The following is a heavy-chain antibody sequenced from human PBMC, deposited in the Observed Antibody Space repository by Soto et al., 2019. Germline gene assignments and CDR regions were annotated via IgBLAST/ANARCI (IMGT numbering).Heavy chain of an antibody. CDR2: MNPNSGNT. D-gene: IGHD1-20*01. Sequence: QVQLVQSGAEVKKPGASVKVSCKASGYTFTSYDINWVRQATGQGLEWMGWMNPNSGNTGYAQKFQGRVTMTRNTSISTAYMELSSLRSEDTALYYCAIREPITGSRRGMDVWGQGTTVTVSS. CDR1: GYTFTSYD. CDR3: AIREPITGSRRGMDV. J-gene: IGHJ6*02. V-gene: IGHV1-8*01.